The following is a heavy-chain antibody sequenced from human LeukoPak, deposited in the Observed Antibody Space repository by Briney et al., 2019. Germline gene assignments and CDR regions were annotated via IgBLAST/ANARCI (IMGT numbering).Heavy chain of an antibody. V-gene: IGHV3-33*01. D-gene: IGHD6-19*01. Sequence: GGSLRLSCAASGFTFSSYGMHWVRQAPGKGLEWVEVIWYDGSKKYYADSVKGRFTISRDNSKNTLYLQINSLRAEDTAVYYCARGRGGEAGTTFDYWGQGTLVTVSS. J-gene: IGHJ4*02. CDR1: GFTFSSYG. CDR3: ARGRGGEAGTTFDY. CDR2: IWYDGSKK.